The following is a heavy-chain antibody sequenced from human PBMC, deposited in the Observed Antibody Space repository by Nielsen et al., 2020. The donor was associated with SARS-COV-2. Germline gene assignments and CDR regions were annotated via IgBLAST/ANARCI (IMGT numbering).Heavy chain of an antibody. Sequence: GESLTISCKASGFSFTNYWISWVRQMPAQGLEWMGNIDPTDSHTNYSPSFQGHVTISADKSITTAYLQWSSLEASDSAMYYCARQPRSIISNWFDPWGQGTLVTVST. V-gene: IGHV5-10-1*01. D-gene: IGHD1-14*01. CDR1: GFSFTNYW. J-gene: IGHJ5*02. CDR3: ARQPRSIISNWFDP. CDR2: IDPTDSHT.